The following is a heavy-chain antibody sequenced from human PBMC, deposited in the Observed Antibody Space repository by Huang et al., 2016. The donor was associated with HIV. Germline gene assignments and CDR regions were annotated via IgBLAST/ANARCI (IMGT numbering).Heavy chain of an antibody. CDR1: GGSISSSDYY. CDR3: ARLEGVGY. J-gene: IGHJ4*02. Sequence: QLQLQESGPGLVKPSETLSLTCTVSGGSISSSDYYWGWVRQPPGKGLGWIGNICYSGSTSYNPALKSRVTISVDTSKNQFSLELKSMTAADTAVDYCARLEGVGYWGQGTLVIVSS. CDR2: ICYSGST. V-gene: IGHV4-39*01. D-gene: IGHD3-3*01.